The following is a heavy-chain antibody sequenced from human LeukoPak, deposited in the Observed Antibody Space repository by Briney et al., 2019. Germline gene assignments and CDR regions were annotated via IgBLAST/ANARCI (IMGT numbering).Heavy chain of an antibody. D-gene: IGHD2-15*01. J-gene: IGHJ4*02. V-gene: IGHV4-34*01. CDR3: ARGYCSGGSCYFFDY. Sequence: SSETLSLTCTVSGGSISSHYWSWIRQPPGKGLEWIGEINHSGSTNYNPSLKSRVTISVDTSKNQFSLKLSSVTAADTAVYYCARGYCSGGSCYFFDYWGQGTQVTVSS. CDR2: INHSGST. CDR1: GGSISSHY.